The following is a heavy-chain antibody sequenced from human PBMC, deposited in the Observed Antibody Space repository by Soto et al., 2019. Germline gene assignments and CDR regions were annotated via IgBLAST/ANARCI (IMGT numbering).Heavy chain of an antibody. CDR1: GYTFTGYY. J-gene: IGHJ6*02. V-gene: IGHV1-2*04. CDR2: INPNSGGT. CDR3: ARDRRGPIFGVVTLYYYYYGMDV. D-gene: IGHD3-3*01. Sequence: GASVKVSCKASGYTFTGYYMHWVRQAPGQGXEWMGWINPNSGGTNYAQKFQGWVTMTRDTSISTAYMELSRLRSDDTAVYYCARDRRGPIFGVVTLYYYYYGMDVWGQGTTVTVSS.